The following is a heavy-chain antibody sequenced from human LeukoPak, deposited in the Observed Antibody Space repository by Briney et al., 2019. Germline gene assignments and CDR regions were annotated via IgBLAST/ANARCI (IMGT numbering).Heavy chain of an antibody. J-gene: IGHJ3*01. Sequence: GSLRLSCSASGFTLSSYSMNWVRQPPGKGLEWIGSIYYSGSTYYNPSLKSRLTVSLDTSKNQFSLKLSSVTAADTAVYYCSRDLVYSHDSGSFEAFDFWGQGTMVTVSS. V-gene: IGHV4-39*07. CDR3: SRDLVYSHDSGSFEAFDF. CDR1: GFTLSSYSMN. CDR2: IYYSGST. D-gene: IGHD3-10*01.